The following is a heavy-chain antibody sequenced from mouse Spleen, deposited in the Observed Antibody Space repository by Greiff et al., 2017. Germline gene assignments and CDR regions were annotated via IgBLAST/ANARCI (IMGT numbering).Heavy chain of an antibody. CDR3: ARKEGYYDGSHFDY. J-gene: IGHJ2*01. V-gene: IGHV1-54*01. CDR2: INPGSGGT. D-gene: IGHD1-1*01. CDR1: GYAFTNYL. Sequence: QVHVKQSGAELVRPGTSVKVSCKASGYAFTNYLIEWVKQRPGQGLEWIGVINPGSGGTNYNEKFKGKATLTADKSSSTAYMQLSSLTSEDSAVYFCARKEGYYDGSHFDYWGQGTTLTVSS.